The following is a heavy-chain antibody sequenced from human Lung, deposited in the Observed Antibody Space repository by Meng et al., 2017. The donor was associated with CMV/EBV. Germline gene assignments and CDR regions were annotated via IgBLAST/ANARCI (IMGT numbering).Heavy chain of an antibody. D-gene: IGHD1-1*01. V-gene: IGHV1-69*05. J-gene: IGHJ6*02. CDR1: GGTFSSYA. CDR2: IIPIFGTA. CDR3: ATSTTGTTPYYYYYGIDV. Sequence: SXXVSXKASGGTFSSYAISWVRQAPGQGLEWMGGIIPIFGTANYAQKFQGRVTITTDVSTSTAYMELSSLRSEDTAVYYCATSTTGTTPYYYYYGIDVWXQGNXVTVSS.